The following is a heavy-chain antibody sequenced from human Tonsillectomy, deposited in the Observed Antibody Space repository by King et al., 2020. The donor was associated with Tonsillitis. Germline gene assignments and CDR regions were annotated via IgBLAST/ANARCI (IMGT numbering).Heavy chain of an antibody. CDR1: GYSISSGYY. D-gene: IGHD2-8*02. V-gene: IGHV4-38-2*01. J-gene: IGHJ6*02. CDR3: ARGGGVMDV. CDR2: IYHSGST. Sequence: VQLQESGPGLVKPSETLSLTCAVSGYSISSGYYWGWIRQPPGKGLEWIGSIYHSGSTYYNPSLKNRVTISVDTSKKQFSLKLSSVTAADTAVYYCARGGGVMDVWGQGTTVTVSS.